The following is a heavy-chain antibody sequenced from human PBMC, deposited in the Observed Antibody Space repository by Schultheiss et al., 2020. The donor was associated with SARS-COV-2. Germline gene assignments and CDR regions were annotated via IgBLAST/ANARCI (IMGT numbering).Heavy chain of an antibody. Sequence: GGSLRLSCAASGFTFSSYAMHWVRQAPGKGLEWVAVISYDGSNKYYADSVKGRFTISRDNSKNTLYLQMNSLRAEDTAVYYCAKDSGPYPTLGYWGQGTLVTVSS. D-gene: IGHD1-26*01. CDR1: GFTFSSYA. CDR2: ISYDGSNK. J-gene: IGHJ4*02. CDR3: AKDSGPYPTLGY. V-gene: IGHV3-30*04.